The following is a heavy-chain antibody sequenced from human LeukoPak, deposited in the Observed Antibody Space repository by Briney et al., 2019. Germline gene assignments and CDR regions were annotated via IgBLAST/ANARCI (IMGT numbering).Heavy chain of an antibody. CDR2: IYYSGTT. J-gene: IGHJ4*02. D-gene: IGHD1-26*01. CDR1: GGSISNYY. V-gene: IGHV4-59*08. CDR3: ARHSGASPHYFDY. Sequence: SETLSLTCTVSGGSISNYYWRWIRQPTGKGLERIGFIYYSGTTHYNPSLKSRVTMSVATSNNQFSLRLSSVTAADTAIYYCARHSGASPHYFDYWGQGALVTVSS.